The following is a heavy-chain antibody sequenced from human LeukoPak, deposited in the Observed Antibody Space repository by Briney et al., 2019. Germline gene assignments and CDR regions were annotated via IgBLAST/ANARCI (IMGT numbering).Heavy chain of an antibody. CDR2: IYYSGST. CDR3: ARGYSSGWYFRY. J-gene: IGHJ4*02. Sequence: PSETLSLTCTVSGGSISSYYWSWIRQPPGKGLEWIGYIYYSGSTNYNPSLKSRVTISVDTSKNQFSLKLSSVTAADTAVYYCARGYSSGWYFRYWGQGTLVTVSS. CDR1: GGSISSYY. V-gene: IGHV4-59*12. D-gene: IGHD6-19*01.